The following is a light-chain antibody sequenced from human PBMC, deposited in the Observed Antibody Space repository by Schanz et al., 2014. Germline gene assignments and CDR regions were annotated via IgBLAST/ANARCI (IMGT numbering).Light chain of an antibody. CDR1: SSDVGGYNY. CDR3: TSYTGRSTLFV. CDR2: DVS. Sequence: QSALTQPASVSGSPGQSITISCTGTSSDVGGYNYVSWYQQHPGKAPKLMIYDVSNRPSGVSNRFSGSKSGNTASMTISGLQAADEADYYCTSYTGRSTLFVFGTGTKLTVL. J-gene: IGLJ1*01. V-gene: IGLV2-14*01.